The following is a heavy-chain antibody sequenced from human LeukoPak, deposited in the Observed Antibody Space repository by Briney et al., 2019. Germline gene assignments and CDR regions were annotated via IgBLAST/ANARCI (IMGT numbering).Heavy chain of an antibody. D-gene: IGHD1-26*01. CDR2: IYYSGST. CDR1: GGSISSSSYY. CDR3: AHRGSYYGLDFDY. Sequence: SETLSLTCTVSGGSISSSSYYWGWIRQPPGKGLEWIGSIYYSGSTYYNPSLKSRVTISVDTSKNQFSLKLSSVTAADTAVYDCAHRGSYYGLDFDYWGQGALVTVSS. J-gene: IGHJ4*02. V-gene: IGHV4-39*07.